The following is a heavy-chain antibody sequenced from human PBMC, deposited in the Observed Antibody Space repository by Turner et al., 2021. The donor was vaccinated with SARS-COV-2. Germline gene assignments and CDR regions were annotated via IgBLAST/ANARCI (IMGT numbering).Heavy chain of an antibody. V-gene: IGHV4-39*02. Sequence: QLQLQESGPGLVKPSETLSLTCTVSGASVNNSDYYWAWIRQPPQKGLEWIGNIYYSGTTYYNPSLKSRVTISVDTSKNQFSLKLTSVTAADTAVYFCARDTRVVPLWVDSRGQGTLVTVSS. CDR2: IYYSGTT. CDR1: GASVNNSDYY. J-gene: IGHJ4*02. CDR3: ARDTRVVPLWVDS. D-gene: IGHD2-2*01.